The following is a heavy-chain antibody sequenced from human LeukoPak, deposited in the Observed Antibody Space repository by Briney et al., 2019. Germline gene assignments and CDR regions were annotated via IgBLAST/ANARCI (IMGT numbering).Heavy chain of an antibody. CDR3: ARVKYIAAAGRIWFDP. J-gene: IGHJ5*02. CDR1: GYTFTSYG. CDR2: ISAYNGNT. V-gene: IGHV1-18*01. Sequence: ASVKVSCKASGYTFTSYGISWVRQAPGQGLEWMGWISAYNGNTNYAQKLQGRVTMTTDTSTSTAYMELRSLRSDDTAAYYCARVKYIAAAGRIWFDPWGQGTLVTVSS. D-gene: IGHD6-13*01.